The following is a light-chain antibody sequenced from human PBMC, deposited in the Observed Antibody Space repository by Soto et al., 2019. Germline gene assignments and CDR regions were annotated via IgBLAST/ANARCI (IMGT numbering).Light chain of an antibody. J-gene: IGKJ1*01. Sequence: IVMTQSPATLSVSPGEGATVSCRASQSVSSHLAWYQHKPGQAPRLLIYDASNRAAGIPARFSGSGSGTDFTLTISRLEPEDFAVYYCQQCNSWPQWTFGPGTKVDIK. CDR1: QSVSSH. CDR3: QQCNSWPQWT. CDR2: DAS. V-gene: IGKV3-11*01.